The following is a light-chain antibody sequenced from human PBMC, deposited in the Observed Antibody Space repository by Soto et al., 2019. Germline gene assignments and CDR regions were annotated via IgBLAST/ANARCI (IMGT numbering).Light chain of an antibody. J-gene: IGKJ4*01. CDR2: AAS. CDR3: QKYNSALFT. Sequence: DIQMTQSPSSLSASVGDRVTITCRASQGISNYLAWYQQKPGKVPKLLIYAASTLQSGVPSRFRGSGSGTEFTLTISSLQPEDVATYYYQKYNSALFTFGGGTKVEIK. CDR1: QGISNY. V-gene: IGKV1-27*01.